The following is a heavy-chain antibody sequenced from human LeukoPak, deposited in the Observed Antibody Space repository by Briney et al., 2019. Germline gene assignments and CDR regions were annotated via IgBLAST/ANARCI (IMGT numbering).Heavy chain of an antibody. V-gene: IGHV4-59*01. D-gene: IGHD3-10*01. Sequence: SETLSLTCTVSGGSISRYYWSWIRQPPGKGLEWIGYIYYSGSTNYNPSLKSRVTISLDTSKNQFSLKLTSVTAADTAVYYCARSELLWFGGVNSGFDYWGQGTLVTVSS. CDR2: IYYSGST. CDR3: ARSELLWFGGVNSGFDY. CDR1: GGSISRYY. J-gene: IGHJ4*02.